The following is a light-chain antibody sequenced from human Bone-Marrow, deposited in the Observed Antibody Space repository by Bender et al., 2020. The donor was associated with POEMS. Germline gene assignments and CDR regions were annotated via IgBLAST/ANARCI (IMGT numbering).Light chain of an antibody. CDR1: SSNTGSGYD. V-gene: IGLV1-50*01. CDR2: GYN. CDR3: AAWDDSLNGQV. J-gene: IGLJ3*02. Sequence: QSVLTQPPSVSGAPGQRVTISCTGSSSNTGSGYDINWYQHLPGTAPKLLIYGYNNRPSGVPDRFSGSKSGTSASLAISGLQSGDEAHYYCAAWDDSLNGQVFGGGTKLTVL.